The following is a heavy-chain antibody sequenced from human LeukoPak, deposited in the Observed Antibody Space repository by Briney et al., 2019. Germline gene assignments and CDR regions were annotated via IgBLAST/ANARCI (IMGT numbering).Heavy chain of an antibody. D-gene: IGHD2-2*01. CDR1: GFTFSRYA. J-gene: IGHJ4*02. Sequence: GASLRLSCAASGFTFSRYAMSWVRQAPGKGLEWGSGISGSGVSTYYADSVKGRFTISRDNAKNTLYLQMNSLRAEDTAVYYCAKDGWSSTSCFFDYWGQGTLVTVSS. V-gene: IGHV3-23*01. CDR3: AKDGWSSTSCFFDY. CDR2: ISGSGVST.